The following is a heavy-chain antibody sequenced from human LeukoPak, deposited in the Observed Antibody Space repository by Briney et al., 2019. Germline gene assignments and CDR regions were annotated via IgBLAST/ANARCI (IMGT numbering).Heavy chain of an antibody. CDR1: GYTFTSYY. V-gene: IGHV1-46*01. J-gene: IGHJ4*02. D-gene: IGHD5-24*01. CDR2: INPSGGST. CDR3: ARAITIEMATTSIDY. Sequence: ASVNVSCKASGYTFTSYYMHWVRQAPGQGPEWMGIINPSGGSTSYAQKFQGRVTMTRDTSTSTVYMELSSLRSEDTAVYYCARAITIEMATTSIDYWGQGTLVTVSS.